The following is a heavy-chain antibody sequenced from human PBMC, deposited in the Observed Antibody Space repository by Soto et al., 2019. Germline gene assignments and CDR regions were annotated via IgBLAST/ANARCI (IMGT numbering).Heavy chain of an antibody. J-gene: IGHJ4*02. CDR2: VKQDGSEK. CDR1: GFSFSDYW. V-gene: IGHV3-7*05. D-gene: IGHD6-19*01. Sequence: EVQLVESGGGLVQPGGSLRVSCETSGFSFSDYWMSWVRQSPGKGMEWVANVKQDGSEKNYVDSVKGRFSISRDNARKSEYLQMNSLRGEDTAVYHCAAGRWMVRYWGQGTLVTVSS. CDR3: AAGRWMVRY.